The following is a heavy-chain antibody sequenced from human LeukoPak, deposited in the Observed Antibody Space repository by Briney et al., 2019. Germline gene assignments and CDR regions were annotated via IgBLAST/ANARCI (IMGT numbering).Heavy chain of an antibody. D-gene: IGHD5-18*01. Sequence: SETLSLTCTVSGGSISSYCWSWIRQPPGKGLEWIGYIYTSGSTNYNPSLKSRVTISVDTSKNQFSLKLSSVTAADTAVYYCARGRYSYGGDYWGQGTLVTVSS. CDR2: IYTSGST. CDR1: GGSISSYC. J-gene: IGHJ4*02. V-gene: IGHV4-4*09. CDR3: ARGRYSYGGDY.